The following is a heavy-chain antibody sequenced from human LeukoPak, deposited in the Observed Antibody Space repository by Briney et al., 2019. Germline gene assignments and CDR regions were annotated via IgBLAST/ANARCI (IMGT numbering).Heavy chain of an antibody. CDR1: GFTVSSNY. CDR3: ARDRTPYGDYAGHGAFDI. CDR2: IYSGGST. V-gene: IGHV3-53*01. Sequence: GGSLRLSCAASGFTVSSNYMSWVRQAPGKGLEWVSVIYSGGSTYYADSVKGRFTISRDNSKNTLYLQMNSLRAEDTAVYYCARDRTPYGDYAGHGAFDIWGQGTMVTVSS. D-gene: IGHD4-17*01. J-gene: IGHJ3*02.